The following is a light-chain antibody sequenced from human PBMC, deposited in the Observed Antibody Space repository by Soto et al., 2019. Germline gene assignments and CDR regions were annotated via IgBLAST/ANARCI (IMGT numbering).Light chain of an antibody. CDR3: QQDNTYLWT. CDR2: KAS. CDR1: QTISSW. J-gene: IGKJ1*01. Sequence: DIQMTQAPSTRSASVGDRVTITCRASQTISSWLAWYQQKPGKAPKLLIFKASSLQTGVPSRFSGSGSGTEFTLTIRSLQPDDFATYYCQQDNTYLWTFGQGTKV. V-gene: IGKV1-5*03.